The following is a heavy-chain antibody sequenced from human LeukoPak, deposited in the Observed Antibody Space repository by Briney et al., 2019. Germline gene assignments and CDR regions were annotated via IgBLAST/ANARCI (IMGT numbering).Heavy chain of an antibody. J-gene: IGHJ4*02. CDR2: INPSGGAT. CDR3: ARDLPHPGIAVADPTY. D-gene: IGHD6-19*01. Sequence: VASVTVSFTASGYTFTIYYMHWVRQAPGQGLEWMGMINPSGGATTYAQKFQGRVTMTRDTSTSTVYMELSRLRFEDTAVYYCARDLPHPGIAVADPTYWGQGTLVTVSS. CDR1: GYTFTIYY. V-gene: IGHV1-46*01.